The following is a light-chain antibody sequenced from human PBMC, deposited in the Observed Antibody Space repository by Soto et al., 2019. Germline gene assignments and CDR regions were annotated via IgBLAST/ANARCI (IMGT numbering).Light chain of an antibody. CDR2: GAS. Sequence: EIVLTQSPGTLSLSPGERATLSCRASQSVSNNYLAWYLQRPGQAPRLLIYGASSRATGIPDRFSGSGSGTDFTLTITRLEPEDSAVYYCHQYDSSPRTFGRGTKVEIK. J-gene: IGKJ1*01. CDR3: HQYDSSPRT. CDR1: QSVSNNY. V-gene: IGKV3-20*01.